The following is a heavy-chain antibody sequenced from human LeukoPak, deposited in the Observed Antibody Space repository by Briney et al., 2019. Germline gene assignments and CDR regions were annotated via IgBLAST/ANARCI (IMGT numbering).Heavy chain of an antibody. Sequence: GGSLRLSCAASGFTFSTYSMNWFRQAPGKGLEWVSYIHGSSSTIYYADSVKGRFTISRDNAKNSLYLQMNSLRAEDTAVYYCARDPHYYDSSASGLGSWGQGTLVTVSS. CDR3: ARDPHYYDSSASGLGS. J-gene: IGHJ5*02. CDR1: GFTFSTYS. V-gene: IGHV3-48*01. D-gene: IGHD3-22*01. CDR2: IHGSSSTI.